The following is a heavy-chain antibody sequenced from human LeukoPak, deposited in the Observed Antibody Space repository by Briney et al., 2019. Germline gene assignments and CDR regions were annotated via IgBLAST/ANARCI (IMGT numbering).Heavy chain of an antibody. CDR3: AKDRSIAARRAFDI. Sequence: GGSLRLSCAASGFTFSSYAMSWVRQAPGKGLEWVSAISGSATNTYYADSVKGRFTISRANSKNTLHLQMNSLRAEDTAVYYCAKDRSIAARRAFDIWGRGTMVTVSS. CDR2: ISGSATNT. J-gene: IGHJ3*02. V-gene: IGHV3-23*01. CDR1: GFTFSSYA. D-gene: IGHD6-6*01.